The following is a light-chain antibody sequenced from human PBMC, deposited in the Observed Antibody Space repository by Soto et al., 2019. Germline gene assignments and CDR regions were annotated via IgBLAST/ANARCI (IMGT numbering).Light chain of an antibody. V-gene: IGKV1-5*03. CDR1: HSINDL. J-gene: IGKJ1*01. Sequence: DNPLTQSPSSLSASVGDRVTIPCRARHSINDLLAWYQQKQGKAPKLLIYKASSLESGVPSRFSGSGSGTEFTLTISSLQPDDFATYYCQQYNSWTFGQGTKVDIK. CDR2: KAS. CDR3: QQYNSWT.